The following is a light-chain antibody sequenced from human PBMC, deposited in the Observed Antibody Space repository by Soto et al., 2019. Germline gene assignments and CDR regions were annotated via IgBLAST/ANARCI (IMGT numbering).Light chain of an antibody. Sequence: QSALTQPASASGSPGQSITIACTGTSSDVGGYNYVSWYQQHPGKAPKLMIYDVSNRPSGVSNRFSGSKSGNTASLTISGLQAEDEAYYYCSSYTSSSTPVVFGGGTKVTVL. CDR1: SSDVGGYNY. CDR2: DVS. J-gene: IGLJ2*01. CDR3: SSYTSSSTPVV. V-gene: IGLV2-14*01.